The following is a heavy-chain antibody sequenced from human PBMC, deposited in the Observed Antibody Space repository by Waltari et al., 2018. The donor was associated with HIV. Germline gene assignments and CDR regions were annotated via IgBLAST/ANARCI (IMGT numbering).Heavy chain of an antibody. Sequence: QVQLQQWGTGLLKPSGTLSLRCAIYGTSFSGYYWSWIQQSPALGLEWFREGSHSGDTNCNPSCAGRVSISADISKNQLSLNLTSLTAADTGVYFWARGSQHHDHWGQGTPVTVSS. CDR1: GTSFSGYY. CDR3: ARGSQHHDH. V-gene: IGHV4-34*01. CDR2: GSHSGDT. J-gene: IGHJ5*02.